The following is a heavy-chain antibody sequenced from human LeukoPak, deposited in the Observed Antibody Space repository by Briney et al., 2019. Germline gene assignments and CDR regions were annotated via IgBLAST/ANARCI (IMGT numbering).Heavy chain of an antibody. Sequence: SETLSLTCAVYGGSFSGYYWSWIRQPPGKGLEWIGEVNHSGSTNYNPSLKSRVTIPVDTSKNQFSLKLSSVTAADTAVYYCARGGANYDFWSGYYISWFDYWGQGTLVTVSS. CDR1: GGSFSGYY. CDR2: VNHSGST. J-gene: IGHJ4*02. CDR3: ARGGANYDFWSGYYISWFDY. V-gene: IGHV4-34*01. D-gene: IGHD3-3*01.